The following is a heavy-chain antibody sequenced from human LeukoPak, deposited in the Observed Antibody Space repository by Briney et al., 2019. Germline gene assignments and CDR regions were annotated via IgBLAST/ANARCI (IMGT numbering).Heavy chain of an antibody. CDR1: GGSISSYY. D-gene: IGHD5-24*01. J-gene: IGHJ6*02. Sequence: SETLSLTCTVSGGSISSYYGSWIRQPPGKGLEWVGYIYYSGSTNYNPSLKSRVTISVDTSKNQFSLKLSSVTAADTAVYYCARVRRWGYNFYYYYGMDVWGQGTTVTVSS. CDR3: ARVRRWGYNFYYYYGMDV. V-gene: IGHV4-59*01. CDR2: IYYSGST.